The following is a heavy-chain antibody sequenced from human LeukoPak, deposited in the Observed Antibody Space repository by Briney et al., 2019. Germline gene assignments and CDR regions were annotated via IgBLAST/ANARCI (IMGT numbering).Heavy chain of an antibody. Sequence: GGSLRLSCAASGFTFSSYSMNWVRQAPGKGLEWVSSISSSSSYIYYADSVKGRLTISRDNAKNSLYLQMNSLRAEDTAVYYCARERIAAAATDYWGQGTLVTVSS. CDR2: ISSSSSYI. V-gene: IGHV3-21*01. J-gene: IGHJ4*02. CDR1: GFTFSSYS. D-gene: IGHD6-13*01. CDR3: ARERIAAAATDY.